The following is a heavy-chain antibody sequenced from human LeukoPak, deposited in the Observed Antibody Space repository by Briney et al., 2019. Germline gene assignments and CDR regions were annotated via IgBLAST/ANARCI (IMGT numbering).Heavy chain of an antibody. Sequence: PGGSLRLSCAASGFTFSNYGLSWVRQAPGKGLEWVSGITGSGGSTYYADSVKGRFTISRDNSKNTLYLQMNSLIAEDTAVYYCAKSGYNRFDYWGQGTRVTVSS. CDR3: AKSGYNRFDY. CDR1: GFTFSNYG. CDR2: ITGSGGST. V-gene: IGHV3-23*01. D-gene: IGHD5-24*01. J-gene: IGHJ4*02.